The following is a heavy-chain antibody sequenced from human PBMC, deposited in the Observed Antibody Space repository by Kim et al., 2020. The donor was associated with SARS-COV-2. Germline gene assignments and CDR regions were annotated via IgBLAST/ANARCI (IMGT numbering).Heavy chain of an antibody. J-gene: IGHJ4*02. D-gene: IGHD3-3*01. Sequence: ASVKVSCKASDYTFTNFPISWVRQAPGQGLEWMGWINTYNGDTKYVQKFQDRVTMTTDTFTTTAYMDLRSLRSDDTNVYYCARVNPHYYDPGRPREGNLDSWGQGTVVTVSS. V-gene: IGHV1-18*04. CDR3: ARVNPHYYDPGRPREGNLDS. CDR2: INTYNGDT. CDR1: DYTFTNFP.